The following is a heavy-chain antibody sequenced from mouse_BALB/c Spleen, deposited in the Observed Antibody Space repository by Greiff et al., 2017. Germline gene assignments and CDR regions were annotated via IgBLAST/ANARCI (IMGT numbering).Heavy chain of an antibody. V-gene: IGHV1-26*01. CDR1: GYSFTGYY. D-gene: IGHD1-1*01. J-gene: IGHJ4*01. Sequence: EVQLQQSGPELVKPGASVKISCKASGYSFTGYYMHWVKQSHVKSLEWIGCINPYNGATSYNQNFKDKASLTVDKSSSTAYMELHSLTSEDTAVYYCARWLRDYAMDYWGQGTSVTVSS. CDR2: INPYNGAT. CDR3: ARWLRDYAMDY.